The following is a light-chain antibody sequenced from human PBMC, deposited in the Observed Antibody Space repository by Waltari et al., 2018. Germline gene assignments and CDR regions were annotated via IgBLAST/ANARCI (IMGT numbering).Light chain of an antibody. J-gene: IGLJ3*02. CDR2: EGS. CDR1: SSDVGSYNL. CDR3: CSYAGSRRV. V-gene: IGLV2-23*01. Sequence: QSALTQPASVSGSPGQSITLPCTGTSSDVGSYNLVSWYQQHPGKAPKLMIYEGSKRPSGVSNRFSGSKSGNTASLTISGLQAEDEADYYCCSYAGSRRVFGGGTKLTVL.